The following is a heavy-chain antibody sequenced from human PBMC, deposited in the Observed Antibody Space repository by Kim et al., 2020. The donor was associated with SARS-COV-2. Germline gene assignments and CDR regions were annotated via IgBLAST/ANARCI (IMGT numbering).Heavy chain of an antibody. Sequence: GGSLRLSCAASGFTFSSYSMNWVRQAPGKGLEWVSSISSSSSYIYYADSVKGRFTISRDNAKNSLYLQMNSLRAEDTAVYYCARQLLWFGGEYAPGPYYYYYGMDVWGQGTTVTVSS. CDR2: ISSSSSYI. V-gene: IGHV3-21*01. J-gene: IGHJ6*02. CDR1: GFTFSSYS. D-gene: IGHD3-10*01. CDR3: ARQLLWFGGEYAPGPYYYYYGMDV.